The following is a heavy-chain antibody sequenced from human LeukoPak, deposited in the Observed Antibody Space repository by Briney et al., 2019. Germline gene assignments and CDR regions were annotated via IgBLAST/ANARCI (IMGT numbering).Heavy chain of an antibody. J-gene: IGHJ4*02. CDR3: ARLSHYYGSSGSVY. Sequence: PSETLSLTCTVSGDSISSSYYWGWIRQPPGKGLEWIGSTYYSGSTYYNPSLKSRVTISVDTSKSQFSLKLSSVTAADTAVYYCARLSHYYGSSGSVYWGQGTLVTVSS. D-gene: IGHD3-22*01. V-gene: IGHV4-39*01. CDR1: GDSISSSYY. CDR2: TYYSGST.